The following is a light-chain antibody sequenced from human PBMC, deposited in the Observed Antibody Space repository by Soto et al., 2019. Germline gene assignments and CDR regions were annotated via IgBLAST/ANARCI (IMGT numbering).Light chain of an antibody. CDR1: NSDVGGYNY. J-gene: IGLJ1*01. V-gene: IGLV2-14*01. Sequence: QSVLTQPASVSGSPGQSITISCTGTNSDVGGYNYVSWYQQHPGKAPKLMIYDVIHRPSGVSNRFSGSKSGNTASLTISGLQAEDEADYYCSSYTSSTTLVFGTGTKVT. CDR2: DVI. CDR3: SSYTSSTTLV.